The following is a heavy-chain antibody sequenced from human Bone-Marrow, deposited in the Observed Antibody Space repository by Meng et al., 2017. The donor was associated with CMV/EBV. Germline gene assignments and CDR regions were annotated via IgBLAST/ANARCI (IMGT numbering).Heavy chain of an antibody. CDR1: GGSISSSNW. J-gene: IGHJ6*02. CDR2: IYHSGST. CDR3: ARARWAVPAAIAYYYYGMDV. V-gene: IGHV4-4*02. D-gene: IGHD2-2*02. Sequence: SCAVSGGSISSSNWWSWVRQPPGKGLEWIGEIYHSGSTNYNPSLKSRVTISVDKSKNQFSLKLSSVTAADTAVYYCARARWAVPAAIAYYYYGMDVWGQGTTVTVSS.